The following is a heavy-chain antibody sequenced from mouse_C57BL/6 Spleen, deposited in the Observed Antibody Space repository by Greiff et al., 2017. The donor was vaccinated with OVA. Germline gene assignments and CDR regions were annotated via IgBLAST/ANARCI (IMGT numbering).Heavy chain of an antibody. J-gene: IGHJ4*01. CDR2: IWSDGST. D-gene: IGHD1-1*01. Sequence: VQLVESGPGLVAPSQSLSITCTVSGFSLTSYGVHWVRQPPGKGLEWLVVIWSDGSTTYNSALKSRLSISKDNSKSQVFLKMNSLQTDDTAMYYCARGPYYYGSSLYYAMDYWGQGTSVTVSS. CDR3: ARGPYYYGSSLYYAMDY. CDR1: GFSLTSYG. V-gene: IGHV2-6*03.